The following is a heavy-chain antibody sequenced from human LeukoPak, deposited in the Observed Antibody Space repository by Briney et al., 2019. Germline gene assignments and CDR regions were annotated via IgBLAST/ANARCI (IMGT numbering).Heavy chain of an antibody. CDR3: ARETPYYDILTGSRWFDP. V-gene: IGHV4-59*01. CDR2: IYYSGST. J-gene: IGHJ5*02. CDR1: GGSISSYY. Sequence: PSETLSLTCTVSGGSISSYYWSWIRQPPGKGLEWIGYIYYSGSTNYNPSLKSRVTISVDTSKNQFSLKLSSVTAADTAVFYCARETPYYDILTGSRWFDPWGQGSLVSVSS. D-gene: IGHD3-9*01.